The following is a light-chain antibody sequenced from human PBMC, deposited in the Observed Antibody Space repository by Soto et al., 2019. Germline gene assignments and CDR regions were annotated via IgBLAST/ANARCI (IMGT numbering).Light chain of an antibody. CDR3: CSYVGATTYV. CDR2: EGI. J-gene: IGLJ1*01. V-gene: IGLV2-23*01. CDR1: SSDVGGYKY. Sequence: QSALTQPASVSGSPGQSITVSCTGTSSDVGGYKYVSWYQQHPGKAPKVIVYEGIKRPSGVSDRFSGSTSGSTASLTISGLQAEYDAEYYCCSYVGATTYVFGSVNKVTV.